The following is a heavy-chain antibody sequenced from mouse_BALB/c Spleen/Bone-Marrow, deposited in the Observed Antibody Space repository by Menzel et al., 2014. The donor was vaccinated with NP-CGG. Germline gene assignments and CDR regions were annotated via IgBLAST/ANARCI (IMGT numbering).Heavy chain of an antibody. CDR1: GFTLSSYG. Sequence: EVMLVESGGGLVKPGGSLKLSCAASGFTLSSYGVSWVRQTPEKRLEWVATISGGGSDTYYLDSVKGRFTISRDNAKNNLYLQMSSLRSEDTALYYCASITTVTYWGQGTLVTVSA. CDR3: ASITTVTY. J-gene: IGHJ3*01. CDR2: ISGGGSDT. D-gene: IGHD1-1*01. V-gene: IGHV5-9-2*01.